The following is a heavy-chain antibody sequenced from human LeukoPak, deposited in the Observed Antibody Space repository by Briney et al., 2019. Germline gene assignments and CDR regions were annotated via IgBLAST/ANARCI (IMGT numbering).Heavy chain of an antibody. J-gene: IGHJ5*02. CDR1: GYSFTSYW. D-gene: IGHD2-2*01. CDR2: IYPGDSDT. V-gene: IGHV5-51*01. Sequence: GESRKLSCKGSGYSFTSYWIGWVRQMPGKGLEWMGIIYPGDSDTSSSPSFQGQVTISADKSISTAYLQWSSLKASDTAMYYCARRQILGYCSSTSCYGNWFDPWGQGTLVTVSS. CDR3: ARRQILGYCSSTSCYGNWFDP.